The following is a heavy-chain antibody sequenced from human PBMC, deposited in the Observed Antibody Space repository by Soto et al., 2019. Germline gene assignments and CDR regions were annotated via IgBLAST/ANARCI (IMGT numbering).Heavy chain of an antibody. CDR3: ARIVVGATVDL. V-gene: IGHV4-61*01. Sequence: PSETLSLTCSVSGDSVSSDIYFWTWIRLPPGEGLEWIAYIPYTWDTNYNASLRSRVTISVDTSRNQFSLTLTSVTAADTAAYFCARIVVGATVDLWGQGSLVTVS. CDR1: GDSVSSDIYF. J-gene: IGHJ5*02. CDR2: IPYTWDT. D-gene: IGHD1-26*01.